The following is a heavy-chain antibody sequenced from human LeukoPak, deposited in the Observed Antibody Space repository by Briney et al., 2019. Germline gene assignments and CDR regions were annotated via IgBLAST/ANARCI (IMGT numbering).Heavy chain of an antibody. V-gene: IGHV1-69*13. CDR1: GGTFSSYA. D-gene: IGHD2-15*01. CDR2: ITPIFGTA. J-gene: IGHJ4*02. CDR3: ARVIGGSCYRNPCDY. Sequence: ASVKVSCKASGGTFSSYAISWVRQAPGRGLEWMGGITPIFGTANYAQKFQGRVTITADESTSTAYMELSSLRSEDTAVYYCARVIGGSCYRNPCDYWGQGTLVTVSS.